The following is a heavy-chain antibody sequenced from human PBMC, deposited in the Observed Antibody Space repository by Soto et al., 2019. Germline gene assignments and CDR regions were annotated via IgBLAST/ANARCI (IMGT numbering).Heavy chain of an antibody. CDR3: ARALYYYDNSGLAY. J-gene: IGHJ4*02. D-gene: IGHD3-22*01. CDR1: GYTFTSYG. CDR2: INIYSGDA. Sequence: QVRLEQSGPEVKKTGASVKVSCKASGYTFTSYGIGWVRKAPGQGLEWLGWINIYSGDANYAQSFQDRVTMTRDTSTNTVYMEMKTLRSDDTAVYYCARALYYYDNSGLAYWGQGTLVTVSS. V-gene: IGHV1-18*01.